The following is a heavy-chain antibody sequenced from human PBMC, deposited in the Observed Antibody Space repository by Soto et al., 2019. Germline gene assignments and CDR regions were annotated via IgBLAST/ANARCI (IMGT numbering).Heavy chain of an antibody. J-gene: IGHJ4*02. V-gene: IGHV3-21*01. D-gene: IGHD1-26*01. Sequence: GGSLRLSCAASGFTFSSYSMNWVRQAPGKGLEWVSSISSSSSYIYYADSVKGRFTISRDNAKNSLYLQMNSLRAEDTVVYYCAREVGVGATAPVDYWGQGTLVTVSS. CDR1: GFTFSSYS. CDR2: ISSSSSYI. CDR3: AREVGVGATAPVDY.